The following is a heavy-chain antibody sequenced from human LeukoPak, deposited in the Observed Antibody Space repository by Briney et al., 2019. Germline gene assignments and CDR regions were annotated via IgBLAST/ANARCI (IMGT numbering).Heavy chain of an antibody. CDR3: AKGGGYAPLDS. J-gene: IGHJ4*02. CDR1: GFTFTDSA. V-gene: IGHV3-23*01. CDR2: ISSSGGNT. D-gene: IGHD5-12*01. Sequence: TGGSLRLSCAASGFTFTDSAMTWVRQPPGKGLEWVSTISSSGGNTIYIDSVKDRFTISRDNSKNTLYLQMNSLRAEDSAIYYCAKGGGYAPLDSWGQGTLVTASS.